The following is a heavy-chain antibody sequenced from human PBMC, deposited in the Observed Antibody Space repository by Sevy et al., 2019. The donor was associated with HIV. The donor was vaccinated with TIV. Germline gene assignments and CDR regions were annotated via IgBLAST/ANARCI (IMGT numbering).Heavy chain of an antibody. J-gene: IGHJ4*02. CDR3: AITMAAAGD. Sequence: GGSLRLSCAASGFTFSSYAMSWVRQAPGKGLEWVSGISGSGGTTDYADSVKGRFTISRDNSKNTLYLKMNSLRADDTAVYYCAITMAAAGDWGQGTLVTVSS. CDR1: GFTFSSYA. D-gene: IGHD6-13*01. CDR2: ISGSGGTT. V-gene: IGHV3-23*01.